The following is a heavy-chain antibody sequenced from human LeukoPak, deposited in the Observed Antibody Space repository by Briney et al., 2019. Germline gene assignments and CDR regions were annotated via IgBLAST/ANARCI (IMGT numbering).Heavy chain of an antibody. CDR2: ISYDGSNK. CDR1: GFAFSSYG. J-gene: IGHJ4*02. Sequence: GGSLSLSCAASGFAFSSYGMHWVRQGPGKGLGWVAVISYDGSNKYYADSVKGRFTISRDNSKNTVHLQMISLIAEDTAVYYCAGVSLPTYYFDYWGQGTLVTVSS. V-gene: IGHV3-30*03. D-gene: IGHD4-11*01. CDR3: AGVSLPTYYFDY.